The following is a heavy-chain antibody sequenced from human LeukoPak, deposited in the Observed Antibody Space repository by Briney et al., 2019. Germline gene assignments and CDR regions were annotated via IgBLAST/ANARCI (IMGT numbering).Heavy chain of an antibody. Sequence: PGGSLRLSCAASGFTFSNYAMSWVRQAPGRGLEWVSTVIITGVSTYYADSLKGRFTISRDNSKNTLYLQMNSLRAEDTAVYYCARNMTSVTTGGDAFDLWGQGTMVTVSS. V-gene: IGHV3-23*01. D-gene: IGHD4-17*01. J-gene: IGHJ3*01. CDR1: GFTFSNYA. CDR2: VIITGVST. CDR3: ARNMTSVTTGGDAFDL.